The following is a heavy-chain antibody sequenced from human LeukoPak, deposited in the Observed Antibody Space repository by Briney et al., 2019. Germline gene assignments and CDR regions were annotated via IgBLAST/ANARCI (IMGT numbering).Heavy chain of an antibody. CDR2: IDPNSGGT. CDR1: GYSFTAHF. J-gene: IGHJ4*02. Sequence: GASVKVSCKVSGYSFTAHFTHWVRQAPGQGLEWMGWIDPNSGGTNCAQKFQGRVTMTRDTSVSAVYMELSSLRSDDTAVYYCARGGGYSWFDYWGQGTLVTVSS. D-gene: IGHD5-18*01. CDR3: ARGGGYSWFDY. V-gene: IGHV1-2*02.